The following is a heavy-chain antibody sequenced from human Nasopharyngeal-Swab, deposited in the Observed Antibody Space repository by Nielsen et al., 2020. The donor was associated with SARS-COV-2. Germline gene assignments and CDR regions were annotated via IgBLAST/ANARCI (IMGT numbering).Heavy chain of an antibody. D-gene: IGHD3-10*01. CDR2: INHSGRT. J-gene: IGHJ4*02. Sequence: WIRQPPGKGLEWIGEINHSGRTNYNPSLKSRVTISVDTSKNQFSLKLSSVTAADTAVYYCARGRTMVRGPVDYWGQGTLVTVSS. V-gene: IGHV4-34*01. CDR3: ARGRTMVRGPVDY.